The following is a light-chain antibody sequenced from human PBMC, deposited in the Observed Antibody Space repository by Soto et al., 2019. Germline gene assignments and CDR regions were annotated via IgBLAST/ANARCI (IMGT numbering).Light chain of an antibody. Sequence: QPVLTQSPSASASLGASVKLTCTLSSGHSSYAIAWHQQQPEKGPRYLMKLSSDGSHSKGDGIPDRFSGSSSGAERYLTNSSLQSEDEADYYCQTWDTGARVVFGGGTKLTVL. J-gene: IGLJ2*01. CDR1: SGHSSYA. CDR2: LSSDGSH. V-gene: IGLV4-69*01. CDR3: QTWDTGARVV.